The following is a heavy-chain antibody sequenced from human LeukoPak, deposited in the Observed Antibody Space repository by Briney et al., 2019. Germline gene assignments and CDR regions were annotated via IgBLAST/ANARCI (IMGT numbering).Heavy chain of an antibody. V-gene: IGHV3-7*03. CDR2: INQDGSAR. CDR1: GFTFSSYW. CDR3: AKRYDILTGYYIGTDY. D-gene: IGHD3-9*01. J-gene: IGHJ4*02. Sequence: PGGSLRLSCAASGFTFSSYWMSWVRQAPGKGLEWVANINQDGSARYYMDSVKGRFTISRDNAKNSMYLQMNSLRAEDTAVYYCAKRYDILTGYYIGTDYWGQGTLVTVSS.